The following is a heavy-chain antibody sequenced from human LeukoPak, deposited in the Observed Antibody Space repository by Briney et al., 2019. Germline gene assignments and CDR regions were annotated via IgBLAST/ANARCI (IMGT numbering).Heavy chain of an antibody. CDR2: IYYSGST. D-gene: IGHD3-3*01. CDR3: AREGRFDDFWSGYIDY. J-gene: IGHJ4*02. V-gene: IGHV4-31*03. Sequence: PSETLSLTCTVSGGSISSGGYYWSWFRQHPGKGLEWIGYIYYSGSTYYNPSLKSRVTISVDTSKNQFSLKLSSVTAADTAVYYCAREGRFDDFWSGYIDYWGQGTLVTVSS. CDR1: GGSISSGGYY.